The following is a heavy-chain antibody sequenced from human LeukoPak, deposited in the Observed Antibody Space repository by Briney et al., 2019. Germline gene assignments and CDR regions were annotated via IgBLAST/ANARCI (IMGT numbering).Heavy chain of an antibody. Sequence: PGGPLRLSCAASGFTFSSYAMSWVRQAPGKGLEWVSAISGSGGSTYYADSVKGRFTISRDNSKNTLYLQMNSLRAEDTAVYYCAKDGSSSWYYFDYWGQGTLVTVSS. D-gene: IGHD6-13*01. J-gene: IGHJ4*02. V-gene: IGHV3-23*01. CDR2: ISGSGGST. CDR1: GFTFSSYA. CDR3: AKDGSSSWYYFDY.